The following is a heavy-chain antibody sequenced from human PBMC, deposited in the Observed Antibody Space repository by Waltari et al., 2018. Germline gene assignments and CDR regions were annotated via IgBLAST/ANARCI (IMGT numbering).Heavy chain of an antibody. CDR2: ITPIFGTA. V-gene: IGHV1-69*08. Sequence: QVQLVQSGAEVKKPGSSVKVSCKASGGTFSSYAISWVRQAPGQGLEWMGRITPIFGTANYAQKFQGRVTITADKSTSTAYMELSSLRSEDTAVYYCASYVQEYGAFDIWGQGTMVTVSS. D-gene: IGHD3-16*01. CDR1: GGTFSSYA. CDR3: ASYVQEYGAFDI. J-gene: IGHJ3*02.